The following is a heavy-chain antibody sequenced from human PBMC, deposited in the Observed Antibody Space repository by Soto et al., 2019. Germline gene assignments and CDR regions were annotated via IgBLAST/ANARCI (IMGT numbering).Heavy chain of an antibody. CDR1: GDSVSSNSAA. V-gene: IGHV6-1*01. Sequence: SQTLSLTCAISGDSVSSNSAAWYWIRQSPSRSLEWLGRTYYRSKWYHDYAESVKSRITITPDTSKNQFSLQLTSVTPEDTAVYFCARKYSPSGLDVWDQWTTVTVSS. CDR2: TYYRSKWYH. J-gene: IGHJ6*02. D-gene: IGHD2-15*01. CDR3: ARKYSPSGLDV.